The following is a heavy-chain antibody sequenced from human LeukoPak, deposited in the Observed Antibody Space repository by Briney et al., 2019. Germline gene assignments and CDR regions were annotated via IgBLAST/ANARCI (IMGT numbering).Heavy chain of an antibody. CDR3: ARYKYHFDC. D-gene: IGHD1-14*01. Sequence: ASVKVSCKASGYTFTGYYIHWVRQAPGQGLEWMGRINPKSGGANYGQTFQGRVTMTRDTSTSTAYMELSRVTSDDTAVYYCARYKYHFDCWSQGTLVTVSS. CDR2: INPKSGGA. V-gene: IGHV1-2*06. CDR1: GYTFTGYY. J-gene: IGHJ4*02.